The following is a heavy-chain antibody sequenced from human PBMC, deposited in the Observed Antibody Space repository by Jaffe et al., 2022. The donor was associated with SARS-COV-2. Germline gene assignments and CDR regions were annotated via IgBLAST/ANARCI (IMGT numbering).Heavy chain of an antibody. CDR2: INHSGFT. J-gene: IGHJ4*02. V-gene: IGHV4-34*01. CDR1: GGSFSGYD. Sequence: QVQLQQWGAGLLKPSETLSLTCGVYGGSFSGYDWSWIRQPPGKGLEWIGEINHSGFTNYNPSLKSRVTISVDTSKNQFSLKLTSVTAADTAVYYCARVGIRDIDLGYYGSGSYRTHFDYWGQGTLVTVSS. CDR3: ARVGIRDIDLGYYGSGSYRTHFDY. D-gene: IGHD3-10*01.